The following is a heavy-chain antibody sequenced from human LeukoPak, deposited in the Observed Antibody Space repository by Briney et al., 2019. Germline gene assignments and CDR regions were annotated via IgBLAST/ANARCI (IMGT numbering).Heavy chain of an antibody. CDR3: ARDPCHGALDY. J-gene: IGHJ4*02. CDR2: IKRDGTEE. D-gene: IGHD2-2*01. V-gene: IGHV3-7*03. Sequence: SGGSLRLSCAASGFTFSSSWMSWVRRAPGKGLEWVANIKRDGTEEYYVDSVRGRFSISKDNAKNSLYLQMNSLRAEDTAVYYCARDPCHGALDYWGQGALVTVSS. CDR1: GFTFSSSW.